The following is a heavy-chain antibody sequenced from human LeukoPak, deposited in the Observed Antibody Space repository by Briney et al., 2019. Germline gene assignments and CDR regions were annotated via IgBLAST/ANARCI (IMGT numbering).Heavy chain of an antibody. CDR3: ARDMPYYYDTRDNAFDI. Sequence: GGSLRLSCAASGFIFSNYAMSWVRQAPGKGLEWVSSISDNGDSTYYADSVKGRFTISRDNSRNTLYLQMSSLRADDTAVYYCARDMPYYYDTRDNAFDIWGQGTMVTVSS. CDR1: GFIFSNYA. J-gene: IGHJ3*02. D-gene: IGHD3-22*01. V-gene: IGHV3-23*01. CDR2: ISDNGDST.